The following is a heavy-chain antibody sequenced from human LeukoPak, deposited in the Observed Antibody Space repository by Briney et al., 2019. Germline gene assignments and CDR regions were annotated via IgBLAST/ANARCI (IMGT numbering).Heavy chain of an antibody. J-gene: IGHJ3*02. Sequence: GGSLRLSCAAPGFTFSDYYMSWIRQAPGKGLEWVSYISSSGSTIYYADSVKGRFTISRDNAKNSLYLQMNSLRAEDTAVYYCARDRRTYYYDSKGFDIWGQGTMVTVSS. CDR2: ISSSGSTI. CDR1: GFTFSDYY. CDR3: ARDRRTYYYDSKGFDI. D-gene: IGHD3-22*01. V-gene: IGHV3-11*01.